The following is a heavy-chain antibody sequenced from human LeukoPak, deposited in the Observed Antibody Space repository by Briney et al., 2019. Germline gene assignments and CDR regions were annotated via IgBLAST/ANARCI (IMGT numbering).Heavy chain of an antibody. Sequence: GGSLRLSCAASGFTLSSYAMSWVCQAPGKGLEWVSAISGSGGSTYYADSVKGRFTISRDNSKNTLYLQMNSLRAEDTAVYYRAKDTDYYDSSGYYSWSVWGQGTLVTVSS. V-gene: IGHV3-23*01. CDR1: GFTLSSYA. CDR2: ISGSGGST. D-gene: IGHD3-22*01. J-gene: IGHJ4*02. CDR3: AKDTDYYDSSGYYSWSV.